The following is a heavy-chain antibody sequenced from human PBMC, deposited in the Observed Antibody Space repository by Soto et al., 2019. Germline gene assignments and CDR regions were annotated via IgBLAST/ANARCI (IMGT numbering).Heavy chain of an antibody. CDR3: ARDWSAYSSGWSIIDY. Sequence: GGSLRLSCAASGFTFSSYAMHWVLQAPCKGLEWVAVIWYDGSNKYYADSVKGRFTISRDNSKNTLYLQMNSLRAEDTAVYYCARDWSAYSSGWSIIDYWGQGTLVTVSS. D-gene: IGHD6-19*01. CDR1: GFTFSSYA. V-gene: IGHV3-33*08. J-gene: IGHJ4*02. CDR2: IWYDGSNK.